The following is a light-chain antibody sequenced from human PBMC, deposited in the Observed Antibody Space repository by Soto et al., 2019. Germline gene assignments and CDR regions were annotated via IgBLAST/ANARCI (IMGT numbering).Light chain of an antibody. CDR3: QQYNNWPPYT. J-gene: IGKJ2*01. Sequence: EIVMTQSPATLSVSPGERATLSGRASQSGSSKLAWYQQKRGQAPRILIYCESSRATRIPARFSGSGSGTEFTLTITSLQSEDFAVYYWQQYNNWPPYTFGQGTKREIK. V-gene: IGKV3-15*01. CDR2: CES. CDR1: QSGSSK.